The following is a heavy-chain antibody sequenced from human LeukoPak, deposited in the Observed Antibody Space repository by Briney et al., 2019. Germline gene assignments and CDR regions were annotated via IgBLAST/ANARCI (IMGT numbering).Heavy chain of an antibody. Sequence: ASVTVSCKASGYTFTNYGISWVRQAPGQGLEWKGWISAYNGNTNYAQKLQGRVTMTADTPKSTVYMELRSLISDDTAVYYCARSAMNPYYFDYWGQGTLVTVSS. CDR1: GYTFTNYG. V-gene: IGHV1-18*01. J-gene: IGHJ4*02. CDR2: ISAYNGNT. D-gene: IGHD2-2*01. CDR3: ARSAMNPYYFDY.